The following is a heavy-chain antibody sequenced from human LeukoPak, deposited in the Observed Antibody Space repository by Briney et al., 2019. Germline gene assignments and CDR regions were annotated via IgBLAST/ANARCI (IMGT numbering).Heavy chain of an antibody. CDR3: ARAALRGTYFDY. J-gene: IGHJ4*02. CDR1: GFTFSDFG. V-gene: IGHV3-66*01. Sequence: GGSLRLSCVASGFTFSDFGMNWVRQAPGKGLEWVSVIYSGGSTYYADSVKGRFTISRDNSKNTLYLQMNSLRAEDTAVYYCARAALRGTYFDYWGQGTLVTVSS. CDR2: IYSGGST. D-gene: IGHD3-10*01.